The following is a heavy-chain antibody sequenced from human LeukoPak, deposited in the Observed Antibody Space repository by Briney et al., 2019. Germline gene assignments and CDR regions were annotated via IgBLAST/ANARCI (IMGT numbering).Heavy chain of an antibody. CDR3: ASYGDALYYFDY. CDR1: GGSISRYY. CDR2: INHSGST. V-gene: IGHV4-34*01. J-gene: IGHJ4*02. Sequence: SETLSLTCTVSGGSISRYYWSWIRQPPGKGLEWIGEINHSGSTNYNPSLKSRVTISVDTSKNQFSLKLSSVTAADTAVYYCASYGDALYYFDYWGQGTLVTVSS. D-gene: IGHD4-17*01.